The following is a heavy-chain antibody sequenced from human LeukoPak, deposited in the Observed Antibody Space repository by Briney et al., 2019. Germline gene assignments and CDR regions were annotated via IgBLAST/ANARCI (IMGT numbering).Heavy chain of an antibody. CDR1: GFTFSSYG. CDR2: ISYDGSNK. CDR3: ARGGPIAAAGPFDY. Sequence: PGGSLRLSCAASGFTFSSYGMHWVRQAPGKGLEWVAVISYDGSNKYYADSVKGRFTISRDNSKNTLYLQMNSLRAEDTAVYYCARGGPIAAAGPFDYWGQGTLVTVSS. D-gene: IGHD6-13*01. V-gene: IGHV3-30*19. J-gene: IGHJ4*02.